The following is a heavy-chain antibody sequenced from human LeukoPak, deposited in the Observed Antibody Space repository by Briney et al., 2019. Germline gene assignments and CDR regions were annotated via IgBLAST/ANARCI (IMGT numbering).Heavy chain of an antibody. D-gene: IGHD1-14*01. V-gene: IGHV1-46*01. CDR2: INPNGGST. J-gene: IGHJ4*02. CDR3: ARGNPPYYFNY. Sequence: ASVKVSCKASGYTFTSYYMHWVRQAPGQGLEWMGLINPNGGSTTYAQKFQGRVTMTRDTSTSTVYMNLSSLGSEDTAVYSCARGNPPYYFNYWGQGTLVTVSS. CDR1: GYTFTSYY.